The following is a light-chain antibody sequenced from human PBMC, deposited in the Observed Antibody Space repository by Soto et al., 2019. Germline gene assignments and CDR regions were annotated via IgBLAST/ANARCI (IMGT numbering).Light chain of an antibody. CDR3: HQSSSTPLT. V-gene: IGKV1-39*01. J-gene: IGKJ4*01. CDR2: DAS. Sequence: DVQMTQSPSSLSASVGDSVTITCRASQSVFDHLSWFQQRPGKGPKPLIYDASSLHAGVPSRFSGSGYGTDFTLTISTVQPEDSAIYYCHQSSSTPLTFGGGTRVELK. CDR1: QSVFDH.